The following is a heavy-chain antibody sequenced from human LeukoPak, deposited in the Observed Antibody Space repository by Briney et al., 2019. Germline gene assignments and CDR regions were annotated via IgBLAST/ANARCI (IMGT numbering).Heavy chain of an antibody. D-gene: IGHD3-10*01. J-gene: IGHJ4*02. V-gene: IGHV1-69*05. CDR2: IIPIFGTA. Sequence: ASVKVSCKASGGTFSSYAISWVRQAPGQGLEWMGGIIPIFGTANYAQKFQGRVTITTDESTSTAYMELGSLRSEDTAVYYCARDSELYGSGSYFDYWGQGTLVTVSS. CDR1: GGTFSSYA. CDR3: ARDSELYGSGSYFDY.